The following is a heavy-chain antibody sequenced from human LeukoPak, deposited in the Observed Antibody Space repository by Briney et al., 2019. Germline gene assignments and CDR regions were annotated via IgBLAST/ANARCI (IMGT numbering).Heavy chain of an antibody. CDR1: GYSFTDYW. CDR3: ARGVYSGSYSYYFDY. V-gene: IGHV5-51*01. Sequence: GESLKISCKGSGYSFTDYWIGWVRQIPGKGLEWMGIIYPADSDTTYSPSFQGQVTISADKSIRTAYLQWSSLKASDTAMYYCARGVYSGSYSYYFDYWGQGTLVTVSS. D-gene: IGHD1-26*01. J-gene: IGHJ4*02. CDR2: IYPADSDT.